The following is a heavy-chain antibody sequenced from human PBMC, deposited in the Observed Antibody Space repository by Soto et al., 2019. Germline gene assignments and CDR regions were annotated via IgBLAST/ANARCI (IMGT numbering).Heavy chain of an antibody. CDR3: ARQRTTVVTQAYFDH. V-gene: IGHV4-39*01. J-gene: IGHJ4*02. CDR2: IYYSGRS. D-gene: IGHD4-17*01. CDR1: GGSITSSSYY. Sequence: SETLSLTCTVSGGSITSSSYYWGWIRQPPGKGLEWIGGIYYSGRSYYNPPLKSRVTMSVDTSKNQFSLTLNSVTAADAAVYYCARQRTTVVTQAYFDHWGQGTLVTVSS.